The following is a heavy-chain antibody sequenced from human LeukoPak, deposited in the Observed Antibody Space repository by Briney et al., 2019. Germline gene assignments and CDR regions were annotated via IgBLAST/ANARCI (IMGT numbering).Heavy chain of an antibody. CDR1: GGSISSYY. CDR2: IYYSGTT. Sequence: SETLSLTCTVSGGSISSYYWSWIRQPAGKGLEWIGSIYYSGTTYYNPSLKSRVTISVDTSKIQFSLKLSSVAATDTAVYFCARLRFDFWSGYTHPYFDYWGQGTLVTVSS. V-gene: IGHV4-59*05. J-gene: IGHJ4*02. D-gene: IGHD3-3*01. CDR3: ARLRFDFWSGYTHPYFDY.